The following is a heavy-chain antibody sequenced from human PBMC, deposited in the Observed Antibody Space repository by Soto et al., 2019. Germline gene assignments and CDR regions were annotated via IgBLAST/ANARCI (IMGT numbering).Heavy chain of an antibody. Sequence: SQTLSLTCAISGDSVSSNSAAWNFIRQSPSTGLEWLGRTYYRSKRYNDYAVSVKSRITINPDTSKNQFSLHLNSVTPEDTAVYYCASSSCWYDLYYFDYWGQGTLVTVTS. CDR3: ASSSCWYDLYYFDY. CDR2: TYYRSKRYN. D-gene: IGHD6-19*01. J-gene: IGHJ4*02. CDR1: GDSVSSNSAA. V-gene: IGHV6-1*01.